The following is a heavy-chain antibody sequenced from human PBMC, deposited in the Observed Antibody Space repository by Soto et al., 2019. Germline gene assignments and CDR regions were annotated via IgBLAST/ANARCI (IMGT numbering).Heavy chain of an antibody. V-gene: IGHV3-23*01. CDR1: GFTFSSYS. J-gene: IGHJ4*02. CDR3: AKKGVSSQSYYFDY. CDR2: ISGSGGST. Sequence: GSLSRSCAASGFTFSSYSMSWVHQAPGKGLEWVSAISGSGGSTYYADSVKGRFTISRDNSKNTLYLQMNSLRAEDTAVYYCAKKGVSSQSYYFDYWGQGNLVTVSS. D-gene: IGHD6-13*01.